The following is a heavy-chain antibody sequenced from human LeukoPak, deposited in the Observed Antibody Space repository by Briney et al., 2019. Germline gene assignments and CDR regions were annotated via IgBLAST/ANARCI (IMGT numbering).Heavy chain of an antibody. CDR1: GFTSSSYA. J-gene: IGHJ5*02. V-gene: IGHV3-23*01. CDR3: AKGPLTGRPGDWFDP. CDR2: INGPGGRT. D-gene: IGHD1-26*01. Sequence: GGSLRLSCAASGFTSSSYAMSWVRQAPGKGLEWVSGINGPGGRTFYADSVKGRFTISRDNSKNTLYLQMNSLRAEDTAVYYCAKGPLTGRPGDWFDPWGQGTLVTVSS.